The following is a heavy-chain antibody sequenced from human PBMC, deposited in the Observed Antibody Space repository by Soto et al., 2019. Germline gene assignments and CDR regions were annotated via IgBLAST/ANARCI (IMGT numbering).Heavy chain of an antibody. V-gene: IGHV1-46*01. CDR1: GYIFTNYY. CDR2: INPNGGST. J-gene: IGHJ4*02. CDR3: ASGLYSGDK. D-gene: IGHD2-21*01. Sequence: QVRLVQSGAEVKKPGASVKVSCKASGYIFTNYYIHWVRQAPGQGLEWMAIINPNGGSTNCAQEFKGRIIFTRDTSTSTFYMDLSSLPSEDTAVYYCASGLYSGDKWGQGTLVAVSS.